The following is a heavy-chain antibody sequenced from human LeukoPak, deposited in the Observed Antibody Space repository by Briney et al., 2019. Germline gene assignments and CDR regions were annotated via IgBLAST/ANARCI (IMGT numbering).Heavy chain of an antibody. J-gene: IGHJ4*02. V-gene: IGHV3-33*01. CDR1: GFTFSSYD. Sequence: GRSLRLSCVASGFTFSSYDMYRVRLAPGKGLGCVAVIWYDGSDKSYADSVKGRFTISRDNSKNTLYLQMNSLRAEDTAVYYCARARLRGVGATLDFWGQGTLVTVSS. D-gene: IGHD1-26*01. CDR3: ARARLRGVGATLDF. CDR2: IWYDGSDK.